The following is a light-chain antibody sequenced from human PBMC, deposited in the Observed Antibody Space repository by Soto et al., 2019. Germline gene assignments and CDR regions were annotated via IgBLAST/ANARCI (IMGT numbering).Light chain of an antibody. J-gene: IGLJ1*01. CDR1: SSDVGGYDY. Sequence: QSVLTQPASVSGSPGQSVTISCTGTSSDVGGYDYVSWYQQHPGTAPKLILYEVNNRPSGVSNRFSGSKSGNTASLIISGLQTEDEANYYCSAYTTSNTLIFGTGTKVTVL. CDR2: EVN. CDR3: SAYTTSNTLI. V-gene: IGLV2-14*01.